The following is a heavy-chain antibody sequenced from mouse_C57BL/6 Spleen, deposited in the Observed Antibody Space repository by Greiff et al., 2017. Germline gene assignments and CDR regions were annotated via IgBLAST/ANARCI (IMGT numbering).Heavy chain of an antibody. J-gene: IGHJ2*01. D-gene: IGHD1-1*01. V-gene: IGHV1-9*01. Sequence: QVQLQQSGAELMKPGASVKLSCKATGYTFTGYWIEWVKQRPGHGLEWIGEILPGSGSTNYNEKFKGKATFTADTSSNPAYMQLSSLTTEDSAIYYCARKRVDIPYGSSFDYWGQGTTLTVSS. CDR1: GYTFTGYW. CDR3: ARKRVDIPYGSSFDY. CDR2: ILPGSGST.